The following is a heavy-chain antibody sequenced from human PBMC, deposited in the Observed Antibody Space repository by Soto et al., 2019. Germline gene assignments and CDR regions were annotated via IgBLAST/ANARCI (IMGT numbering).Heavy chain of an antibody. CDR2: IYYSGGT. D-gene: IGHD5-12*01. CDR1: GGPMNTYY. J-gene: IGHJ4*02. Sequence: SETLSLTCTVSGGPMNTYYWSWIRQPPGKGLEWIGYIYYSGGTSYNPSLKSRVTISVDTSKTQFSLKLSSVTAADTAVYYCSRGWYTGYDQAFDYWGQGVLVTVSS. CDR3: SRGWYTGYDQAFDY. V-gene: IGHV4-59*08.